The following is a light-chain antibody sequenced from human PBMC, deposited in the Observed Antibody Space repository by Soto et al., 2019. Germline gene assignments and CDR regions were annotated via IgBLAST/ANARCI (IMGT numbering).Light chain of an antibody. CDR2: WAS. V-gene: IGKV4-1*01. CDR1: QNILFSSNNKNY. J-gene: IGKJ1*01. Sequence: DVVMAQSPDSLAVSLGERATINCKSSQNILFSSNNKNYLAWYQQKPGQPPKLLIYWASIRESGVPDLFSGSGSGTDFTLTISSLQAEDVAVYYCLQYYSTPRTFGQGTKVEIK. CDR3: LQYYSTPRT.